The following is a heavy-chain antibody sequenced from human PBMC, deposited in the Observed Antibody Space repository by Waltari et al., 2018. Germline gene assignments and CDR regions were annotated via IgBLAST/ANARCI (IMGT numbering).Heavy chain of an antibody. CDR2: ISSSSSYI. Sequence: EVQLVESGGGLVKPGGSLRLSCAASGFTFSSYSMNWVRQAPGKGLEWVSSISSSSSYIYYADSVKGRFTISRDNAKNSLYLQMNSLRAEDTAVYYCARDNEWELERIDYWGQGTLVTVSS. CDR1: GFTFSSYS. CDR3: ARDNEWELERIDY. J-gene: IGHJ4*02. D-gene: IGHD1-26*01. V-gene: IGHV3-21*01.